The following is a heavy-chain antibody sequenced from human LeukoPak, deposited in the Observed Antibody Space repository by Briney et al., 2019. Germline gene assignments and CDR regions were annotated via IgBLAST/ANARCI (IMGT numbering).Heavy chain of an antibody. CDR1: GGSISSYY. V-gene: IGHV4-59*01. CDR2: ISYSGRT. Sequence: PETLSLTCTVSGGSISSYYCSWIRQPPGKGLEWIGYISYSGRTNYNPSLKSRVTVSVDTSKNQFSLKLSSVTAADTAVYYCARLGSNNWFDPWGQGTLVTVSS. J-gene: IGHJ5*02. CDR3: ARLGSNNWFDP.